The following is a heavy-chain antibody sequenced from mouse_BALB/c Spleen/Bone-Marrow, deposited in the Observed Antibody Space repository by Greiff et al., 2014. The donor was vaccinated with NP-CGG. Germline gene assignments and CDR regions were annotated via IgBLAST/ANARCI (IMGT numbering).Heavy chain of an antibody. CDR3: TRDKATPYYAMDD. V-gene: IGHV1S22*01. CDR2: IYPGSGST. Sequence: LQQSGSELVRPGGSVKLTCKASGHTFTNYWVHWVKQRPGQGLEWIGNIYPGSGSTNYDEKFKRKATLTVDTSSTTAYMQLSSLTTEDSAVYYCTRDKATPYYAMDDWGQGTSVTVSS. CDR1: GHTFTNYW. J-gene: IGHJ4*01. D-gene: IGHD6-1*01.